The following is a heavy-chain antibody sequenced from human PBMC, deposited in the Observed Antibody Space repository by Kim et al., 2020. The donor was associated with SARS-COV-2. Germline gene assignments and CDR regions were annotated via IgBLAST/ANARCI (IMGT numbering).Heavy chain of an antibody. D-gene: IGHD1-26*01. CDR1: GFTFSSYA. Sequence: GGSLRLSCAASGFTFSSYAMHWVRQAPGKGLEWVAVISYDGSNKYYADSVKGRFTISRDNSKNTLYLQMNSLRAEDTAVYYCARQEGATTNYYYGMDVWGQGTTVTVSS. CDR2: ISYDGSNK. CDR3: ARQEGATTNYYYGMDV. V-gene: IGHV3-30-3*01. J-gene: IGHJ6*02.